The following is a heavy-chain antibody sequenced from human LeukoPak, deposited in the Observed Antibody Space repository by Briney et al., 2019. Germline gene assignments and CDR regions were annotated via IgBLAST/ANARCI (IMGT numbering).Heavy chain of an antibody. V-gene: IGHV4-34*01. CDR2: INHSGDT. Sequence: SETLSLTCAVSGGSFSGYYWSWIRQSPGRGLEWIGEINHSGDTNYNSSVKSQVTISVDTSKNQFSLKVRSLTAADTAVYYCARGPTISETGYFDYWGQGTLVTVSS. CDR1: GGSFSGYY. CDR3: ARGPTISETGYFDY. D-gene: IGHD1-1*01. J-gene: IGHJ4*03.